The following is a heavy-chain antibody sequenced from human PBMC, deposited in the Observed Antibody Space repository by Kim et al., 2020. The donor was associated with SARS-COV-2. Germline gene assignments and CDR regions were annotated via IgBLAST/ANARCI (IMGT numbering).Heavy chain of an antibody. D-gene: IGHD2-2*01. CDR2: INSDGRNT. J-gene: IGHJ6*02. CDR1: GFTFSSYS. Sequence: GGSLRLSCAASGFTFSSYSIHWVRQVPGKGLVWVSRINSDGRNTIYADSVKGRFPVSRDNSKNTLYLQMNSLRAEDPAVYYCARSRELDVWGQGTTVTVS. V-gene: IGHV3-74*01. CDR3: ARSRELDV.